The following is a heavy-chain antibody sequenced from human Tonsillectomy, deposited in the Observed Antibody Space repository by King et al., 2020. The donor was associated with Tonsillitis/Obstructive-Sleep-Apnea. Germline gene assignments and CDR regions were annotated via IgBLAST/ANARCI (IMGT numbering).Heavy chain of an antibody. V-gene: IGHV4-34*01. CDR2: IKHSGST. D-gene: IGHD2-2*02. J-gene: IGHJ5*02. Sequence: VQLQQWGAGLLKPSETLSLTCAVYGGSFSVYYWSWIRQPPGKGLEWIVEIKHSGSTNYNPSLKSRFTISVETSKNQFSLKLGSLTAADTAVYYFATQQRESPNIVVVPAAIESRFDPWGQGTLVTVSS. CDR3: ATQQRESPNIVVVPAAIESRFDP. CDR1: GGSFSVYY.